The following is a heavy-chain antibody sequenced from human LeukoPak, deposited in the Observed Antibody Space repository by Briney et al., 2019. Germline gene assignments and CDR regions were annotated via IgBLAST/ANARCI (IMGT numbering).Heavy chain of an antibody. Sequence: GGSLRLSCAASGFTFSSYSINWVRQAPGKGLEWVSSISSSSSYIYYADSVKGRFTISRDNAKNSLYLQMNSLRAEDTAVYYCAPSAEGYYDSSGYPLDYWGQGTLVTVSS. CDR2: ISSSSSYI. D-gene: IGHD3-22*01. V-gene: IGHV3-21*01. CDR3: APSAEGYYDSSGYPLDY. CDR1: GFTFSSYS. J-gene: IGHJ4*02.